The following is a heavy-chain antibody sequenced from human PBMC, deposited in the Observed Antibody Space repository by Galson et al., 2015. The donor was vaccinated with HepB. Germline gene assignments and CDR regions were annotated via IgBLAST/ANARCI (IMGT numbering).Heavy chain of an antibody. CDR1: GFTFSSYG. J-gene: IGHJ4*02. CDR2: ISYDGSNK. V-gene: IGHV3-30*18. D-gene: IGHD6-6*01. Sequence: SLRLSCAASGFTFSSYGMHWVRQAPGKGLEWVAVISYDGSNKYYADSVKGRFTISRDNSKNTLYLQMNSLRAEDTAVYYCAKVGSSSIRGYFDYWGQGTLVTVSS. CDR3: AKVGSSSIRGYFDY.